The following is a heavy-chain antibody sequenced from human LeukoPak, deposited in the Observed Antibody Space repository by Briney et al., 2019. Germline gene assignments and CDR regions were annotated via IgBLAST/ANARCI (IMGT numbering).Heavy chain of an antibody. CDR1: GFTVSSNY. Sequence: GGSLRLSCAVSGFTVSSNYMSWVRQAPGKGLEWVSYISFSVNTKYYGDSVKGRFTISRDNAKNSLYLHMDSLRAEDTAVYYCARGAYSSGWAYFDHWGQGTLVTVSS. CDR3: ARGAYSSGWAYFDH. J-gene: IGHJ4*02. V-gene: IGHV3-48*04. D-gene: IGHD6-19*01. CDR2: ISFSVNTK.